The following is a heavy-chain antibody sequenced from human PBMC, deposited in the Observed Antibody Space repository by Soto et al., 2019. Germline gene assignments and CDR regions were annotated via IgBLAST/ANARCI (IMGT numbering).Heavy chain of an antibody. CDR1: GYTFTNYG. CDR2: ISAYNGNT. V-gene: IGHV1-18*01. D-gene: IGHD2-2*02. J-gene: IGHJ4*02. Sequence: QVQLVQSGAEVKKPGATVKVSCKASGYTFTNYGISWVRQAPGQGLEWMGWISAYNGNTNYAQKLQGRVTMTTDTSTSTAYMELRSPRSDDTAVYYCARDQGPYCSSTSCHNFDYWGQGTLVTVSS. CDR3: ARDQGPYCSSTSCHNFDY.